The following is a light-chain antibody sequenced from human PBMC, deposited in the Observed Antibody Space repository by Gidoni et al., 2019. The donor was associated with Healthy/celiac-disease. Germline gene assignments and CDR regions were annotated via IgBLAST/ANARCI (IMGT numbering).Light chain of an antibody. V-gene: IGKV3-11*01. CDR3: QQRSNWPIT. J-gene: IGKJ5*01. Sequence: EIVLTQSPATLSLSPGERATLSCRASQSVSSYLAGYQQQPGQAPRLLIYDASNRATGIPARFSGSGSGTDFTLTIRSLEPEDFAVYYCQQRSNWPITFGQGTRLEIK. CDR2: DAS. CDR1: QSVSSY.